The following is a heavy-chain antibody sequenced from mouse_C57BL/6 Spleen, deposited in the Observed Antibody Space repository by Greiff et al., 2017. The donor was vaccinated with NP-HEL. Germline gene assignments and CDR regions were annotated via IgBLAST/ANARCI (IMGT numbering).Heavy chain of an antibody. D-gene: IGHD2-3*01. J-gene: IGHJ2*01. V-gene: IGHV5-4*03. CDR3: ARVDGYNALFDY. CDR1: GFTFSSYA. Sequence: EVKLMESGGGLVKPGGSLKLSCAASGFTFSSYAMSWVRQTPEKRLEWVATISDGGSYTYYPDNVKGRFTISRDNAKNNLYLQMSHLKSEDTAMYYCARVDGYNALFDYWGQGTTLTVSS. CDR2: ISDGGSYT.